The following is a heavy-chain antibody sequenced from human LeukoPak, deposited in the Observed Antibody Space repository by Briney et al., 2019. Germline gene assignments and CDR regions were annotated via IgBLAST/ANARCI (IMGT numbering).Heavy chain of an antibody. J-gene: IGHJ4*02. CDR1: GGSISSYY. D-gene: IGHD3-3*01. Sequence: SETLSLTCTVSGGSISSYYWSWIRQPPGKGLEWIGCIYYSGSTNYNPSLRSRVTISVDTSKNQFSLKLSSVTAADTAVYYCARAGLSITIFGVVIKGFDYWGQGTLVTVSS. CDR2: IYYSGST. V-gene: IGHV4-59*01. CDR3: ARAGLSITIFGVVIKGFDY.